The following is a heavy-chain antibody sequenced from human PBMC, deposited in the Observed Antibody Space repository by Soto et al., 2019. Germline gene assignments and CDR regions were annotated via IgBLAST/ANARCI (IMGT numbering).Heavy chain of an antibody. J-gene: IGHJ4*02. Sequence: SVKVSCKASGFTFTSSAMQWVRQARGQRLEWIGWIVVGSGNTNYAQKFQERVTITRDMSTSTAYMELSSLRSEDTAVYYCAADLVVPAAMIPPLPLDYWSQGTLVTVSS. CDR1: GFTFTSSA. CDR3: AADLVVPAAMIPPLPLDY. V-gene: IGHV1-58*02. D-gene: IGHD2-2*01. CDR2: IVVGSGNT.